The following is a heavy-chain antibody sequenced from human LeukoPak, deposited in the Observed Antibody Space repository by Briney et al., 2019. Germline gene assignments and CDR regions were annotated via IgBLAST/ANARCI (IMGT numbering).Heavy chain of an antibody. CDR1: GFTFSNYW. J-gene: IGHJ4*02. V-gene: IGHV3-7*01. CDR2: IKQDGSEQ. Sequence: PGGSLRLSCAASGFTFSNYWMSWVRQAPGKGLEWVANIKQDGSEQYYVDSVKGRFTISRDNAKNSLYLQMNSLRAEDTAVYYCARGPSGYHNTGGQGTLVTVSS. D-gene: IGHD5-12*01. CDR3: ARGPSGYHNT.